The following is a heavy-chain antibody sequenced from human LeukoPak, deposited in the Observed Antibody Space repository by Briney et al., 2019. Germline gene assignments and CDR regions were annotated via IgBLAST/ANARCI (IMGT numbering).Heavy chain of an antibody. Sequence: AGGSLRLSCAASGFTFSSYEMNWVRQAPGKGLEWVSYISSIGSTIYYADSVKGRFTISRDNAKNSLYLQMNSLRAEDTAVYDCAELGITMIGGVWGKGTTVTISS. CDR1: GFTFSSYE. V-gene: IGHV3-48*03. J-gene: IGHJ6*04. D-gene: IGHD3-10*02. CDR2: ISSIGSTI. CDR3: AELGITMIGGV.